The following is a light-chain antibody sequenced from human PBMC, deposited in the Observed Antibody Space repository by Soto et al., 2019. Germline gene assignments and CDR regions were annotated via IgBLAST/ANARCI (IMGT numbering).Light chain of an antibody. CDR2: DAS. V-gene: IGKV3-15*01. Sequence: EIVMTQSPATLSLSPGERATLSCRASQTIDNTLACYQRKPGQAPRLLIYDASSRATGVPARFSGSGSGTDCTLTISSLQSEDFAVYYCQHYSYWPYTFGQGTKGEIK. CDR1: QTIDNT. CDR3: QHYSYWPYT. J-gene: IGKJ2*01.